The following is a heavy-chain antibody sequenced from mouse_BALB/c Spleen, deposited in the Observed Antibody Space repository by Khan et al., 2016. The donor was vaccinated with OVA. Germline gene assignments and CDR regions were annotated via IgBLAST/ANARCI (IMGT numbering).Heavy chain of an antibody. Sequence: QVQLKESGPGLAAPSQSLSITCTISGFSLTNYGVHWVRQPPGKGLEWLAVIWSDGSPTYNSALKSRLTITKDNSQSQVFLKMNSLQTEDTAIYFCARQPYYHYNIMDYWGQGTSVTVSS. V-gene: IGHV2-6-1*01. CDR1: GFSLTNYG. J-gene: IGHJ4*01. CDR3: ARQPYYHYNIMDY. CDR2: IWSDGSP. D-gene: IGHD2-10*01.